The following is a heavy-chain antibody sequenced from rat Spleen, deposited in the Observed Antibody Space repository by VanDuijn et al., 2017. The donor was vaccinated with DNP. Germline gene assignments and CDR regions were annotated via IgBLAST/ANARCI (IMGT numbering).Heavy chain of an antibody. CDR3: XRWXXXHFXX. Sequence: EVQLVESGGGVVQPGRSLKLSCAASGFTFSDYAMAWVRQAPKKGLEWVAYIGSPAYAPYYGDSVKGRFTSSRDNAKSHLYQXXNSXRXEXXXTYXXXRWXXXHFXXWGQGVXXTVSX. V-gene: IGHV5-22*01. CDR2: IGSPAYAP. D-gene: IGHD1-1*01. CDR1: GFTFSDYA. J-gene: IGHJ2*01.